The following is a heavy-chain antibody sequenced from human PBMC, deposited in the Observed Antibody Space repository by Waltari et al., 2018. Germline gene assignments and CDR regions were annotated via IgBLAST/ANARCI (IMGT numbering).Heavy chain of an antibody. CDR2: ISGSGGST. CDR1: GFTFSSYA. CDR3: AKALGYSSSWTDY. Sequence: EVQLLESGGGLVQPGGSLRLSCAASGFTFSSYAMRWVRQAPGKGLEWVSAISGSGGSTYYADSVKGRFTISRDNSKNTLYLQMNSLRAEDTAVYYCAKALGYSSSWTDYWGQGTLVTVSS. V-gene: IGHV3-23*01. D-gene: IGHD6-13*01. J-gene: IGHJ4*02.